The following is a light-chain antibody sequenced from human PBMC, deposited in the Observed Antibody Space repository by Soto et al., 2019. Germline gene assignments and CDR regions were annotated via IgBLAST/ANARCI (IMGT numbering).Light chain of an antibody. CDR1: QDIRNF. J-gene: IGKJ2*01. CDR3: QQYDSLPT. Sequence: DIQMTQSPSSLSASVGDRVTITCQASQDIRNFLNWYQQKPGKAPKLLIYDESNLETGVPSRFSGSGSGTDFTFTISSLQPEDIATYYCQQYDSLPTFGQGTKLEIK. CDR2: DES. V-gene: IGKV1-33*01.